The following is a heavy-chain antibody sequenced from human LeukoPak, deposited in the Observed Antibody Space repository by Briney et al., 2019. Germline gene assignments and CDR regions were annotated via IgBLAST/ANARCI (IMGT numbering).Heavy chain of an antibody. V-gene: IGHV3-21*04. CDR1: GFSIKTYS. CDR3: AKDRNDWKQGIDY. CDR2: ISSSGGYI. J-gene: IGHJ4*02. D-gene: IGHD1-1*01. Sequence: GGSLRLSCAASGFSIKTYSMTWVRQAPGKGLEWVSTISSSGGYIYYADSVKGRFTISRDNSKNTLYLQMNSLRAEDTAVYYCAKDRNDWKQGIDYWGQGTLVTVSS.